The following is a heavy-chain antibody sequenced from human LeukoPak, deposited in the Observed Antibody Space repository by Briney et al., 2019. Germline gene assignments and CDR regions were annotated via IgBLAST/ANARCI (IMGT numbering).Heavy chain of an antibody. CDR1: EHTFSANY. CDR3: ARSLMVRGVMYGY. V-gene: IGHV7-4-1*02. D-gene: IGHD3-10*01. Sequence: ASVKVSCKSSEHTFSANYIHWVRQAPGQGLEWMGWINTNTGNPTYAQGFTGRFVFSLDTSVSTAYLQISSLKAEDTAVYYCARSLMVRGVMYGYWGQGTLVTVSS. J-gene: IGHJ4*02. CDR2: INTNTGNP.